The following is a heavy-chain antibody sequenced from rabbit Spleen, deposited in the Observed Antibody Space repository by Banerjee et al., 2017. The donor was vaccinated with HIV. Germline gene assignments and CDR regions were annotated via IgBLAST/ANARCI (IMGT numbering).Heavy chain of an antibody. Sequence: QSLEESGGDLVKPGASLTLTCTASGFSSSSGYDMCWVRQAPGKGLEWIGCINEDGSGTIYYATWASGRFTVSRTSSTTVTLQVTSLTVADTATYFCAKRDVHGGTDAFNLWGPGTLVTVS. D-gene: IGHD4-2*01. J-gene: IGHJ4*01. V-gene: IGHV1S40*01. CDR2: INEDGSGTI. CDR1: GFSSSSGYD. CDR3: AKRDVHGGTDAFNL.